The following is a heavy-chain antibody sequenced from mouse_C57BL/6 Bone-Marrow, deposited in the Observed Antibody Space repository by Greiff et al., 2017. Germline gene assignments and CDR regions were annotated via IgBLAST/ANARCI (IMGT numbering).Heavy chain of an antibody. V-gene: IGHV1-22*01. D-gene: IGHD1-1*01. CDR1: GYTFTDYN. CDR2: INPNNGGT. Sequence: VQLQQSGPELVKPGASVKMSCKASGYTFTDYNMHWVKQSHGKSLEWIGYINPNNGGTSYNQKFKGKATLTVNKSSSTAYMELRSLTSEDSAVYYCATYGSSSYYFDYWGQGTTLTVSS. CDR3: ATYGSSSYYFDY. J-gene: IGHJ2*01.